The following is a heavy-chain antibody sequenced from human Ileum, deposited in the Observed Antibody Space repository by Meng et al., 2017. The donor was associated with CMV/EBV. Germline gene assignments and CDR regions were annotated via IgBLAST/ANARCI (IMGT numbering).Heavy chain of an antibody. J-gene: IGHJ4*02. Sequence: ASGFTFSGYSMSWVRQAPGKGLEWISSISSSSSYIYYADSVKGRFTISRDNAKNSLYLQMNSLRAEDTAVYYCAREDHCSSTSGYNYWGQGTLVTVSS. CDR3: AREDHCSSTSGYNY. CDR2: ISSSSSYI. CDR1: GFTFSGYS. D-gene: IGHD2-2*02. V-gene: IGHV3-21*01.